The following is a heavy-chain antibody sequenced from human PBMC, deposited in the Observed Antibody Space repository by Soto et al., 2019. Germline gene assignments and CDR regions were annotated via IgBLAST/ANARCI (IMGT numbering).Heavy chain of an antibody. CDR3: ARGPSNMDV. J-gene: IGHJ6*03. Sequence: SETLSLTCAVYGVSFSGYFWIWIRQPPGKGLEWIGEINHGGSTDYNPSLKSRVTISVDTSKYQFSLNLSSVTAADTAVYYCARGPSNMDVWGKGTTVTVSS. CDR1: GVSFSGYF. V-gene: IGHV4-34*01. CDR2: INHGGST.